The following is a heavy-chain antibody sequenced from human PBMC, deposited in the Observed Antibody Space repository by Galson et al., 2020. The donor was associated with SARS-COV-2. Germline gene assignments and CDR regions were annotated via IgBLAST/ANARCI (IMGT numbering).Heavy chain of an antibody. V-gene: IGHV4-59*07. CDR3: ARLHYYYDSSGYQALGAFDI. J-gene: IGHJ3*02. CDR2: IYYSGST. Sequence: SDTLSLTCTVSGGSISTYYWSCIRQPPGKGLELIGYIYYSGSTNYNPSLKSRVTISLDTSKNQVSLKLSSVTAADTAVYYCARLHYYYDSSGYQALGAFDIWGQGTMVTVSS. D-gene: IGHD3-22*01. CDR1: GGSISTYY.